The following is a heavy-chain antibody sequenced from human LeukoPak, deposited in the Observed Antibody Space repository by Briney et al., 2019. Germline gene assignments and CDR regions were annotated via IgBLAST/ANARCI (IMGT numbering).Heavy chain of an antibody. Sequence: GASVKVSCKTSGYTFTGYYMHWVRQAPGQGLEWMGRINPNRGGTNYAQKFQGRVTITGDTSISTAYMELSSLRSDDTAVYYCARLSTIGDSSGYFVNWGQGTLVTVSS. CDR3: ARLSTIGDSSGYFVN. V-gene: IGHV1-2*06. D-gene: IGHD3-22*01. CDR2: INPNRGGT. J-gene: IGHJ4*02. CDR1: GYTFTGYY.